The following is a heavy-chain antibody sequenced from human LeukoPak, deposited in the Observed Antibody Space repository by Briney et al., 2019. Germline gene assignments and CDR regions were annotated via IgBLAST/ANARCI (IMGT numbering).Heavy chain of an antibody. CDR3: ARELDGYNSKPLDY. D-gene: IGHD5-24*01. CDR2: TYYRSKWYN. CDR1: GDSVSTNSVA. V-gene: IGHV6-1*01. Sequence: SQTLSLTCAISGDSVSTNSVAWNWIRQSPSRGLEWLGRTYYRSKWYNDYAGSVKSRITINPDTSENQFSLQLKSVTPEDTAVYYCARELDGYNSKPLDYWGQGTLVTVSS. J-gene: IGHJ4*02.